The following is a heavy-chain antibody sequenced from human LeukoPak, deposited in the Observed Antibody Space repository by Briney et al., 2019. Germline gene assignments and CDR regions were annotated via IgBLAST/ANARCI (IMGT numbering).Heavy chain of an antibody. D-gene: IGHD1-26*01. CDR2: INPNSGGT. Sequence: GASVKVSCKASGYTFTGYYMHWVRQAPGQGLEWMGWINPNSGGTNYAQKFQGWVTMTRDTSISTAYMELSRLRSDDTAVYYCARDQVGATPLGDFQHWGQGTLVTVSS. CDR3: ARDQVGATPLGDFQH. J-gene: IGHJ1*01. V-gene: IGHV1-2*04. CDR1: GYTFTGYY.